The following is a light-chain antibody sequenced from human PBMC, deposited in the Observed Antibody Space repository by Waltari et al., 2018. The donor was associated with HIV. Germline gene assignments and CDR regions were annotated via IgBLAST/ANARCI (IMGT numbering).Light chain of an antibody. CDR1: KIGNKR. Sequence: SYVLTQPPSVSVAPGQTARITCGGNKIGNKRVDWYQQKTGQAPVLVVYDDSDRPSGIPERFSGSNSGNTATLTISRVEAGDEADYYCQVWDSSSDHVVFGGGTKLTVL. CDR3: QVWDSSSDHVV. CDR2: DDS. J-gene: IGLJ2*01. V-gene: IGLV3-21*02.